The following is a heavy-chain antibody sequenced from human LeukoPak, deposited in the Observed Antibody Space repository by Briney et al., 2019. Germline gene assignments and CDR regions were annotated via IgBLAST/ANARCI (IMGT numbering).Heavy chain of an antibody. Sequence: PSETLSLTCTVSGGSLSSSSYYWCWIRQPPGKGLEWVGRIYYSGSTYYNPSLKSRVTIPVDTSQPQFSLKRSSVTAADTAVYYCARQFRMRVFDSWGQGTLVTVSS. D-gene: IGHD2-15*01. CDR2: IYYSGST. J-gene: IGHJ4*02. CDR3: ARQFRMRVFDS. V-gene: IGHV4-39*01. CDR1: GGSLSSSSYY.